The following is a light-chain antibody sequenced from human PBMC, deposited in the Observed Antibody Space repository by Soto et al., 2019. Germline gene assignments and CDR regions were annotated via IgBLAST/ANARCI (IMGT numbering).Light chain of an antibody. CDR1: QSIRSY. J-gene: IGKJ2*01. V-gene: IGKV1-39*01. CDR2: AAS. CDR3: QQSYSTPPYT. Sequence: DIQMTQSPSSLSASVGDRVTITCRASQSIRSYLNWYQQKPGKAPKLLIYAASSLQSGVPSRFSGSGSGIDFTLTISSLQPEDFATYYCQQSYSTPPYTFCQWTKLEIK.